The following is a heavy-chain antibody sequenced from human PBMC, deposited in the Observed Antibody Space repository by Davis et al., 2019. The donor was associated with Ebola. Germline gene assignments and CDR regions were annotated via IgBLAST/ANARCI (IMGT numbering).Heavy chain of an antibody. D-gene: IGHD4-11*01. CDR3: ARNLMTTTSYYYYYGIDV. CDR2: TYYSEST. Sequence: PPRSLTPSCILVTGFTTSGGYYCSWTRENPGKGLEWIGYTYYSESTYYNPSLKRRVTKSVETSKNQFSLKLSSVTAADTAVYYCARNLMTTTSYYYYYGIDVWVQGTTVTVSS. J-gene: IGHJ6*02. V-gene: IGHV4-31*03. CDR1: TGFTTSGGYY.